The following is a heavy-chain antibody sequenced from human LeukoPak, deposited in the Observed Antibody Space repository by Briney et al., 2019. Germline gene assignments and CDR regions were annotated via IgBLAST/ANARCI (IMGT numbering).Heavy chain of an antibody. CDR3: ASQSTFGRRDWFDP. CDR2: IIPIFGTA. CDR1: GGTFSSYA. D-gene: IGHD3-16*01. J-gene: IGHJ5*02. V-gene: IGHV1-69*05. Sequence: GSSVKVSCKASGGTFSSYAISWVRQAPGQGLEWMGGIIPIFGTANYAQKFQGRVTMTRDMSTSTVYMELSSLRSEDTAVYYCASQSTFGRRDWFDPWGQGTLVTVSS.